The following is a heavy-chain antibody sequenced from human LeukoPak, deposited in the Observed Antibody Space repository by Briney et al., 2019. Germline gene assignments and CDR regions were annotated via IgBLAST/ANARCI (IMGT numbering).Heavy chain of an antibody. D-gene: IGHD5-12*01. Sequence: PGGSLRLSCAASGFTFSSYGMNWVRQAPGKGLEWVSYTSTSSVTIYYVDSVRGRFTISRDNAKNSLYLQMNSLRDEDTAVYYCARGQVDFDYWGQGTLVIVSS. CDR1: GFTFSSYG. CDR3: ARGQVDFDY. V-gene: IGHV3-48*02. J-gene: IGHJ4*02. CDR2: TSTSSVTI.